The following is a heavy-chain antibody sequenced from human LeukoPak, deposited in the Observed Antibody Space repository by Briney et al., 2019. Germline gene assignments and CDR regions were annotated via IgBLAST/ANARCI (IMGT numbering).Heavy chain of an antibody. CDR2: MNPSSGNT. J-gene: IGHJ5*02. CDR3: ARGKGIGPRDNWFDP. CDR1: GYTFSSYD. D-gene: IGHD2-21*01. Sequence: GASVKVSCKTSGYTFSSYDINWVRQATGQGLGWMGWMNPSSGNTGYAQKFQGRVTMTRNTSITTAYMELSSLRSEDTAVYYCARGKGIGPRDNWFDPWGQGTLVTVSS. V-gene: IGHV1-8*01.